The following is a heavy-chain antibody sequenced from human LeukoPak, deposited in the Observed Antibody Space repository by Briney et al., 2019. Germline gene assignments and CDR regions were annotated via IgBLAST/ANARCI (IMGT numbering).Heavy chain of an antibody. Sequence: SETLSLTCTVAGGSISSSTYYWRWIRQPPGKGLECIGSIAYSGSSYYNPSLNSRVTISVDTSKNLFSLKVSSVTAGDTAVYYCARLFYDFWRGHYYYSMDVWGKGTTVTVSS. D-gene: IGHD3-3*01. CDR2: IAYSGSS. CDR1: GGSISSSTYY. J-gene: IGHJ6*03. V-gene: IGHV4-39*01. CDR3: ARLFYDFWRGHYYYSMDV.